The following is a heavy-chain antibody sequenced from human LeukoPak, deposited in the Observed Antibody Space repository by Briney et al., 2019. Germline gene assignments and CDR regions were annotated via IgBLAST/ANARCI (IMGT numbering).Heavy chain of an antibody. D-gene: IGHD6-19*01. J-gene: IGHJ4*02. CDR2: INHSGST. CDR1: GGSFSGYY. V-gene: IGHV4-34*01. CDR3: ASRIGYSSGWYGAGY. Sequence: SETLSLTCAVYGGSFSGYYWSWIRQPPGKGLEWIGEINHSGSTNYNPSLKSRVTISVDTSKNQFSLKLSSVTAADTAVYYCASRIGYSSGWYGAGYWGQGTQVTVSS.